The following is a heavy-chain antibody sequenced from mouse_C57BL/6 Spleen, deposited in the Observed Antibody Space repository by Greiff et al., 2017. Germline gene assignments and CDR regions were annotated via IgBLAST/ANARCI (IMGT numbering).Heavy chain of an antibody. CDR2: IRNKANNHAT. J-gene: IGHJ3*01. Sequence: EVKLQESGGGLVQPGGSMKLSCAASGFTFSDAWMDWVRQSPEKGLEWVAEIRNKANNHATYYAESVKGRFTISRDDSKSSVYLQMNSLRAEDTGIYYCTRPKGAYWGQGTLVTVSA. CDR1: GFTFSDAW. CDR3: TRPKGAY. V-gene: IGHV6-6*01.